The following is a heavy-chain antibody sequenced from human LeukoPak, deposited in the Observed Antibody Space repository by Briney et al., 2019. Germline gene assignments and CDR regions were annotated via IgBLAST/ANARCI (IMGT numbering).Heavy chain of an antibody. CDR2: ISGSGSST. V-gene: IGHV3-23*01. CDR3: ARDRLPSHQDDFDY. J-gene: IGHJ4*02. D-gene: IGHD3-3*01. Sequence: GGSLRLSCAASGFTFSSYAMSWVRQAPGKGLEWVSTISGSGSSTFYADSVKGRFTISRDNSKNTLYLQMNSLRPEDTAVYYCARDRLPSHQDDFDYWGQGTLVTVSS. CDR1: GFTFSSYA.